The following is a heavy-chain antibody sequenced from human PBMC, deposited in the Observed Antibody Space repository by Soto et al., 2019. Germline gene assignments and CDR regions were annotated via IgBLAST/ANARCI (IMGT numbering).Heavy chain of an antibody. Sequence: GGSLRLSCAASGFTFSSYAMSWVRQAPGKGLEWVSAISGSGGSTYCADSVKGRFTISRDNSKNTLYLQMNSLRAEDTAVYYCAKGLGSSSWSYYYYMDVWGKGTTVTVSS. CDR3: AKGLGSSSWSYYYYMDV. CDR1: GFTFSSYA. CDR2: ISGSGGST. V-gene: IGHV3-23*01. J-gene: IGHJ6*03. D-gene: IGHD6-6*01.